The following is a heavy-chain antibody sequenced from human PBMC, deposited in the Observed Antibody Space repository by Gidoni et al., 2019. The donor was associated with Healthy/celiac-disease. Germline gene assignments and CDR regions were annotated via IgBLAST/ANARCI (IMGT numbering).Heavy chain of an antibody. CDR2: INPNSGGT. CDR3: ARELYSPDAFDI. V-gene: IGHV1-2*02. J-gene: IGHJ3*02. Sequence: QVQLVQSGAEVKKPGSSVKVSCKASGYTFTGYYVHWVRQAPGQGLEWMGWINPNSGGTNFAQKFQGRVSMNTDTSISTAYMELTRLRSDDTAFYYCARELYSPDAFDIWGQGTLVTVSS. D-gene: IGHD2-2*02. CDR1: GYTFTGYY.